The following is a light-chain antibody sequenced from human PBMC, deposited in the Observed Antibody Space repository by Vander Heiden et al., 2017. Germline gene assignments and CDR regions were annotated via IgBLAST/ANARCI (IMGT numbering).Light chain of an antibody. V-gene: IGKV4-1*01. CDR2: WAS. CDR3: QQYYDTPYT. Sequence: DIVMTQSPDSLAVSLGERATINCRSSQSILYSSNNENYLAWYQQKPRQPPKLLIYWASTRESGVPDRFSGSGSGTDFTLTISSLQAEDVAIYYCQQYYDTPYTFGQGTKLEIK. J-gene: IGKJ2*01. CDR1: QSILYSSNNENY.